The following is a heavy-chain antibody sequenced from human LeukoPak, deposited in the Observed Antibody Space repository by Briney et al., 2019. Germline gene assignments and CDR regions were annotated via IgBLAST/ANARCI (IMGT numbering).Heavy chain of an antibody. V-gene: IGHV1-18*01. Sequence: ASVKVSCKASGGTFSSYAISWVRPAPGQGLAWMGWISAYNGNTNYAQKLQGRVTMTTVTSTSTAYMELRSLRSDDTAVYYCARDFPYYDFWSGYYPLDYWGQGTLVTVSS. CDR3: ARDFPYYDFWSGYYPLDY. J-gene: IGHJ4*02. CDR2: ISAYNGNT. D-gene: IGHD3-3*01. CDR1: GGTFSSYA.